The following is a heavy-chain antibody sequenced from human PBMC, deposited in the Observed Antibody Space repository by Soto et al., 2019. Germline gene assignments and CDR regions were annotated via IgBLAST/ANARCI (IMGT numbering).Heavy chain of an antibody. CDR2: ISGSGSTI. V-gene: IGHV3-11*01. CDR1: GFTFSDYY. CDR3: ASGVAASHFYYYYMDV. J-gene: IGHJ6*03. Sequence: QVQLVESGGGLVKPGGSLRLSCAASGFTFSDYYMSWVRQAPGKGLGWVSYISGSGSTIYYADSVKGRFTISRDNAKNSLHLQMNSLRAEDTAVYYCASGVAASHFYYYYMDVWGKGTTVTVSS. D-gene: IGHD2-15*01.